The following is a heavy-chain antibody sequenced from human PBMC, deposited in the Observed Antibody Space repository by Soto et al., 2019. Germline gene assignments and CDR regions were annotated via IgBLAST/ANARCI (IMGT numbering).Heavy chain of an antibody. CDR3: ARGQQVSTIRGVQGFDY. V-gene: IGHV3-53*02. D-gene: IGHD3-10*01. J-gene: IGHJ4*02. Sequence: EVQLVETGGGLIQPGGSLRLSCAASGFSINSNYVTWVRQAPGKGLEWVSLLYSGGTSYYADSVKGRFTISRDNSKNTLFLQMNRLKTEDTAVYYCARGQQVSTIRGVQGFDYWGQGTLVTVSS. CDR1: GFSINSNY. CDR2: LYSGGTS.